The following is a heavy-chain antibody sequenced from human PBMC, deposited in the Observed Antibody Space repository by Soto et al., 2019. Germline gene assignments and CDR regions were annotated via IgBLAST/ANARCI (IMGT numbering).Heavy chain of an antibody. CDR2: INPSGGST. CDR1: GYTFTSYY. CDR3: ARAIVVANNWFDP. Sequence: QVQLVQSGAEVKKPGASVKVSCKASGYTFTSYYMHWVRQAPGQGLEWMGIINPSGGSTSYAQKCHGRVTMTRDTSTSTVYMELSSLRSEDTAVYYCARAIVVANNWFDPWGQGTLVTVSS. J-gene: IGHJ5*02. D-gene: IGHD2-21*01. V-gene: IGHV1-46*01.